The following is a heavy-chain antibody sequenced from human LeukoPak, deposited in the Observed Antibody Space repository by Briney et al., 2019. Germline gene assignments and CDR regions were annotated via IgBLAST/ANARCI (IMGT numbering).Heavy chain of an antibody. J-gene: IGHJ4*02. Sequence: SETLSLTCSVSGGSISTYYWSWIRQTPGKGLEWIGYVYDSGTTNYNPSLKGRVTISSDTSKNQFSLNLRSVNATDTAIYYCARHGGSLGYFDYWGQGTLVTVSS. CDR3: ARHGGSLGYFDY. CDR1: GGSISTYY. CDR2: VYDSGTT. V-gene: IGHV4-59*08. D-gene: IGHD1-26*01.